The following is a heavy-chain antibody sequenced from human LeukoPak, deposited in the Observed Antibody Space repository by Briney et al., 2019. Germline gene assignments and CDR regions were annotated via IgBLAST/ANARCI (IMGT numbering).Heavy chain of an antibody. CDR1: GFIFSDYY. D-gene: IGHD3-10*01. V-gene: IGHV3-11*04. J-gene: IGHJ4*02. Sequence: GGSLSLSCAASGFIFSDYYMNWIRQAPGKGLEWILNIGSSGSTIYYADSMKGRCTISRDNTKKSLYLQMNSLRAEDTAVYYCARALWLGEGFFDYWGQGTPVTVSS. CDR3: ARALWLGEGFFDY. CDR2: IGSSGSTI.